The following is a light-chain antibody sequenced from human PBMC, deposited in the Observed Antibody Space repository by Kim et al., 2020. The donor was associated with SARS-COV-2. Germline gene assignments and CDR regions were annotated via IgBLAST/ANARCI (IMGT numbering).Light chain of an antibody. CDR2: KAS. Sequence: ASLGDIVTITCRASQSSGSWLAWYQQKPGKAPKLLIFKASSLQSGVPSRFSGSGSGTEFTLTINSLQPDDFATYYCQQQNSYPLTFGGGTKVEI. CDR3: QQQNSYPLT. J-gene: IGKJ4*01. V-gene: IGKV1-5*03. CDR1: QSSGSW.